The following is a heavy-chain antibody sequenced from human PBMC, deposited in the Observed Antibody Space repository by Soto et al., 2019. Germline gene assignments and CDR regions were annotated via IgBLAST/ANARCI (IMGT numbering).Heavy chain of an antibody. CDR3: AMVVNYVTPTRQDV. Sequence: QVQLVQSGDEVRKPGSSVKVSCKASGYIFVNYGIAWVRQAPGQGLEWMGWISPYSGNTHYASKVQGRLTMTTDTSTSTIYMEPGSLKSEHMPAYYCAMVVNYVTPTRQDVWGQGTTVTVSS. CDR1: GYIFVNYG. V-gene: IGHV1-18*03. D-gene: IGHD3-16*01. CDR2: ISPYSGNT. J-gene: IGHJ6*02.